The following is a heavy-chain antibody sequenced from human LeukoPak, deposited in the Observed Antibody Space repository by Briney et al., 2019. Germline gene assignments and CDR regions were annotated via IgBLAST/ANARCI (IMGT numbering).Heavy chain of an antibody. J-gene: IGHJ4*02. CDR2: INHSGST. D-gene: IGHD3-9*01. V-gene: IGHV4-34*01. CDR3: ARTRGLRYFDWSDPVYYFDY. CDR1: GGSFSGYY. Sequence: PSETLSLTCAVYGGSFSGYYWSWIRQPPGKGLEWIGEINHSGSTNYNPSLKSRATISVDTSKNQFSLKLSSVTAADTAVYYCARTRGLRYFDWSDPVYYFDYWGQGTLVTVSS.